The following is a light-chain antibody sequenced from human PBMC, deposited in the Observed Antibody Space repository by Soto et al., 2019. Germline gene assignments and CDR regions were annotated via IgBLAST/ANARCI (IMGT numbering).Light chain of an antibody. J-gene: IGLJ1*01. V-gene: IGLV1-40*01. CDR3: QAYDSSLSGYV. CDR2: VNN. Sequence: QSVLTQPPSVSGAPGLRVTISCTGSSSNIGAGYDVQWYQQLPGSAPKLLIYVNNNRPSGVPDRFSGSKSGTSASLAITGLQAEDEADYYCQAYDSSLSGYVFGTGTKLTVL. CDR1: SSNIGAGYD.